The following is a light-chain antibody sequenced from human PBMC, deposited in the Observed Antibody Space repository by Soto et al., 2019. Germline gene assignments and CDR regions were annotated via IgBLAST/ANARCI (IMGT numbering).Light chain of an antibody. CDR2: EVN. CDR3: SSYAGSSNV. Sequence: QSVLTQHPSASGSPGQSVAISCTGTSSDVGGYNYVSWYQQHPGKAPKLMIYEVNKRPSGVPDRFSGSKSGNTASLTVSGLKAEDEDDSYCSSYAGSSNVFGTGTKVTV. J-gene: IGLJ1*01. V-gene: IGLV2-8*01. CDR1: SSDVGGYNY.